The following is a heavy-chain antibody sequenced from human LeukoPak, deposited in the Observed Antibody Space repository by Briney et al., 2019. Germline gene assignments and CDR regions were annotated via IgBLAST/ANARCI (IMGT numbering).Heavy chain of an antibody. J-gene: IGHJ4*02. CDR2: IKQGGSET. CDR1: GFTFRTYW. Sequence: PGVSLRLSCAASGFTFRTYWMSWVRQAPGKGLEWVASIKQGGSETYYVESVRGRFTISRDNDMNSVFLQMNSLRAEDTAVYYCARLIGDRTIYDYWGQGTLVTVSS. D-gene: IGHD6-6*01. V-gene: IGHV3-7*01. CDR3: ARLIGDRTIYDY.